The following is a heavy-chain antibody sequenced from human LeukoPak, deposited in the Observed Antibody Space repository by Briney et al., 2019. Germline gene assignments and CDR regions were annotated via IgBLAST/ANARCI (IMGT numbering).Heavy chain of an antibody. Sequence: PGESVRLSCAASGFTLNTYWMHWVRQAPGKGLVWFSRINGDGSSTTYADSAKGRFTISRDNAKNTMYLQMNSLRAEDTAVYYCARGLAARGSTMDVWGKGTTVAASS. D-gene: IGHD2/OR15-2a*01. J-gene: IGHJ6*03. CDR1: GFTLNTYW. CDR2: INGDGSST. CDR3: ARGLAARGSTMDV. V-gene: IGHV3-74*01.